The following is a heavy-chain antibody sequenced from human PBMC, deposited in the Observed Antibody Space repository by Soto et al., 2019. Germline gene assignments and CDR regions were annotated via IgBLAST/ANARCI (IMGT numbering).Heavy chain of an antibody. CDR1: GFTFNKFW. D-gene: IGHD2-21*02. V-gene: IGHV3-74*01. CDR2: IKFDGSST. J-gene: IGHJ4*02. Sequence: EVQLVESGGGLVQPGGSLRLSCAASGFTFNKFWMHWVRQAPGKGLVWVSRIKFDGSSTGYADFVKDRFTISRDNAKNTLYLQMNSLRAEDTAVYYCVKELAGCGGDCLFSWGQGTLVTVSS. CDR3: VKELAGCGGDCLFS.